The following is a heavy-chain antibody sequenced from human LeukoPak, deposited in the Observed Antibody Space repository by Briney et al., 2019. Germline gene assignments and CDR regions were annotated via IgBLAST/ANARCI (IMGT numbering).Heavy chain of an antibody. Sequence: GGSLRLSCAASGFIIRSYTMSWVRQAPGKGLQWVATISGNGDATYYADSVKGRFTISRDNSESTLHLQMDSLRAEDTAVYYCLKPTFQWFRFGYWGQGALVTVSS. D-gene: IGHD3-22*01. CDR1: GFIIRSYT. J-gene: IGHJ4*02. CDR2: ISGNGDAT. CDR3: LKPTFQWFRFGY. V-gene: IGHV3-23*01.